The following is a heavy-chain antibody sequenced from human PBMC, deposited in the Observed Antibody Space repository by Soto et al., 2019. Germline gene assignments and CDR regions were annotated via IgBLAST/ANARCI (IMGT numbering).Heavy chain of an antibody. Sequence: VAVISYDGSNKYYADSVKGRFTISRDNSKNTLYLQMNSLRAEDTAVYYCAKAPRDYYYGMDVWGQGTTVTVSS. CDR3: AKAPRDYYYGMDV. V-gene: IGHV3-30-3*02. J-gene: IGHJ6*02. CDR2: ISYDGSNK.